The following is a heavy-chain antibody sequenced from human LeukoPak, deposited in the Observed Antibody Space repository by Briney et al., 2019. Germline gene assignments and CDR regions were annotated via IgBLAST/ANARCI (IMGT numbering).Heavy chain of an antibody. Sequence: SETLSLTCAVYGGSFSGYYWSWIRQPPGKGLEWIGEINHSGSTNYNPSLKSRVTISVDTSKNQFSLKLSSVTAADTAVYYCVRCSAIQLWFYYWGQGTLVTVSS. CDR1: GGSFSGYY. CDR3: VRCSAIQLWFYY. CDR2: INHSGST. J-gene: IGHJ4*02. D-gene: IGHD5-18*01. V-gene: IGHV4-34*01.